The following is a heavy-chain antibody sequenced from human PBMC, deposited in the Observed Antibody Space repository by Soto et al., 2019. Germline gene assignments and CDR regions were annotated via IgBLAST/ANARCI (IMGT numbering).Heavy chain of an antibody. CDR1: GFTFTSYA. Sequence: ASVKVACKSSGFTFTSYAIHWQRQAPGQRPQWMGWINGGSGNTKYSQDFQGRVTFTRDTFATTAYLELSSLRSEDTAVYYCARVPPWGNSAGDYYIQHYDSWGQGTPVTVSS. CDR3: ARVPPWGNSAGDYYIQHYDS. CDR2: INGGSGNT. V-gene: IGHV1-3*01. D-gene: IGHD3-10*01. J-gene: IGHJ4*02.